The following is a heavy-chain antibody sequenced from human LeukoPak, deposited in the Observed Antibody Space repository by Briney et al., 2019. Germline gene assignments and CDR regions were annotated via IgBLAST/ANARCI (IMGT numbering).Heavy chain of an antibody. D-gene: IGHD4-17*01. CDR3: ARLSTVTTSFDY. J-gene: IGHJ4*02. V-gene: IGHV4-34*12. CDR2: IFQGGYT. CDR1: GESFSGYS. Sequence: SETLSLTCAVSGESFSGYSWSWIRQPPGKGLEWIGDIFQGGYTNYNPSLKSRVTISVDTSKNQFSLKLSSVTAADTAVYYCARLSTVTTSFDYWGQGTLVTVSS.